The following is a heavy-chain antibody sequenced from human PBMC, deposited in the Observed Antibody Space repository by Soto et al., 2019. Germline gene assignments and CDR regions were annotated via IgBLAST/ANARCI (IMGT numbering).Heavy chain of an antibody. V-gene: IGHV4-30-4*01. D-gene: IGHD6-19*01. CDR3: DTSEYSSLSVNRFDP. Sequence: TLSLTCPVSGVSISSANYYWSWIRQPPGKGLEWIGYIYYGGSTYYNPSLMSRVTISLDTPKNQFSLRLRSVTAADMAVYYCDTSEYSSLSVNRFDPWGQGALVTVSS. CDR2: IYYGGST. CDR1: GVSISSANYY. J-gene: IGHJ5*02.